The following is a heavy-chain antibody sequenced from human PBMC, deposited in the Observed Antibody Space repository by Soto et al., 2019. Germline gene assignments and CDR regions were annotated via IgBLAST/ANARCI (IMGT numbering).Heavy chain of an antibody. CDR1: GGTFSSYA. CDR3: AREAYDSSQEAAFDI. Sequence: QVQLVQSGAEVKKPGSSVKVSCKASGGTFSSYAISWVRQAPGQGLEWMGGIIPIFGTANYAQKFQGRVTITAEESTSTAYMALSSLRAEDTAVYYCAREAYDSSQEAAFDIWGQGTMVTVSS. D-gene: IGHD3-22*01. CDR2: IIPIFGTA. J-gene: IGHJ3*02. V-gene: IGHV1-69*01.